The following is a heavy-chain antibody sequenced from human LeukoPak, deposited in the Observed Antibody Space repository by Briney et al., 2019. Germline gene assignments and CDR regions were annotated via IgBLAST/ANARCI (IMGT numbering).Heavy chain of an antibody. CDR3: ARDRGIAAAGTIDY. J-gene: IGHJ4*02. CDR2: ISSSGSTI. CDR1: GFTFSTYE. Sequence: PGGSLRLSCAAPGFTFSTYEMNWVRQAPGKGLEWISYISSSGSTIYYADSVKGRFTISRDNAKNSLYLQMNSLRAEDTALYYCARDRGIAAAGTIDYWGQGTLVTVSS. V-gene: IGHV3-48*03. D-gene: IGHD6-13*01.